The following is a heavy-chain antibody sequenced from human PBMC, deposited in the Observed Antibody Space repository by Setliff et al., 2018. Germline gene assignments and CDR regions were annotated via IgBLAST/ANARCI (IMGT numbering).Heavy chain of an antibody. J-gene: IGHJ4*01. CDR3: ARQAGLRGYYGSNSLYYFDF. Sequence: SETLSLTCTVSGGSISSYYWSWIRQPPGKGLEWIGYMYYTGDTWYKQSLEGRVTISVDTSKNQFSLGLTSVTAADTAVYYCARQAGLRGYYGSNSLYYFDFWGRGTLVTVSS. V-gene: IGHV4-59*04. D-gene: IGHD3-10*01. CDR1: GGSISSYY. CDR2: MYYTGDT.